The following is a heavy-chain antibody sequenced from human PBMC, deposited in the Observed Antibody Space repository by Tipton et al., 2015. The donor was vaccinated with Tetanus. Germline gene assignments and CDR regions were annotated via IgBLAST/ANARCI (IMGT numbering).Heavy chain of an antibody. CDR1: GYSFTTYW. D-gene: IGHD3/OR15-3a*01. V-gene: IGHV5-51*01. Sequence: QLVQSGTEVKKPGESLKISCKGSGYSFTTYWIGWVRQMPGKGLEWMGTIYPGDSNTGYSPSFQGQVTISADRSVSTAYLPWTSLKAADTAIYYCARRPGFCTGSSCDYYFDYWGQGTLVTVSS. J-gene: IGHJ4*02. CDR3: ARRPGFCTGSSCDYYFDY. CDR2: IYPGDSNT.